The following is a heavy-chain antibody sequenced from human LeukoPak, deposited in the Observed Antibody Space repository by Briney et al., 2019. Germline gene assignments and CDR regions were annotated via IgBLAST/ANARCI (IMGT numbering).Heavy chain of an antibody. CDR1: GFTFSSYW. V-gene: IGHV3-74*01. J-gene: IGHJ6*02. Sequence: PGGSLRLSCAASGFTFSSYWMHWVRQAPGKGLVWVSRINSDGSSTSYADSVKGRFTISRDNAKNTLYLQMNSLRAEDTSVYYCARNYYGSGSYSGYYYYYYGMDVWGQETTVTVSS. D-gene: IGHD3-10*01. CDR3: ARNYYGSGSYSGYYYYYYGMDV. CDR2: INSDGSST.